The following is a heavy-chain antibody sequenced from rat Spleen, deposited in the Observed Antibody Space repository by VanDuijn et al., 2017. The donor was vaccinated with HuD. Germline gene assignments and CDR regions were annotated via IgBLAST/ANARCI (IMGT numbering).Heavy chain of an antibody. CDR1: GFTFNDYY. V-gene: IGHV5-7*01. J-gene: IGHJ2*01. CDR3: ARSVFDY. Sequence: EVQLVESDGGLVQPGRSLKLSCAASGFTFNDYYMAWVRQAPTKGLEWVATINYDGSSTNYRDSVKGRFTISRDNAKITLYLQMDSLKSEDTATYYCARSVFDYWGQGVMVTVSS. CDR2: INYDGSST.